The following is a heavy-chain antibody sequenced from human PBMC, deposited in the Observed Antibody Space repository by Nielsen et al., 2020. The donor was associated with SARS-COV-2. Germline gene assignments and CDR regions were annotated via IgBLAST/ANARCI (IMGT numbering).Heavy chain of an antibody. CDR1: GYTFTSYD. CDR3: ARGIVVVPAASYYYGMDV. J-gene: IGHJ6*02. D-gene: IGHD2-2*01. CDR2: MNPNSGGT. Sequence: ASVKVSCKASGYTFTSYDINWVRQATGQGLEWMGWMNPNSGGTNYAQKFQGWVTMTRDTSISTAYMELSRLRSDDTAVYYCARGIVVVPAASYYYGMDVWGQGTTVTVSS. V-gene: IGHV1-2*04.